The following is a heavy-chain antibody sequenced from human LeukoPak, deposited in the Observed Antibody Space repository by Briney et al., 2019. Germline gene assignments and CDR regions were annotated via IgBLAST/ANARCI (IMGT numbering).Heavy chain of an antibody. Sequence: GRSLRLSCVASGFTFSSYWMHWVRQAPGKGLVWVSHINSDGSSTTYADSVKGRFTISRDNAKNTLYLQMNSLRAEDTAVYYCARDGLAAITFDHWGQGILVTVSS. CDR3: ARDGLAAITFDH. CDR1: GFTFSSYW. CDR2: INSDGSST. D-gene: IGHD5-24*01. J-gene: IGHJ4*02. V-gene: IGHV3-74*01.